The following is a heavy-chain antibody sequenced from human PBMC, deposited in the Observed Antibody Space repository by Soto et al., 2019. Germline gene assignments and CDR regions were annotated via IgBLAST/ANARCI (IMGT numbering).Heavy chain of an antibody. Sequence: ASVKVSSKASGYTFTSYYMHSVRQAPGQGLEWMGIINPSGGSTSYAQKFQGRVTMTRDTSTSTVYMELSSLRSEDTAVYYCARGPPRWVDGMDVWGQGTTVTVSS. J-gene: IGHJ6*02. V-gene: IGHV1-46*01. CDR1: GYTFTSYY. CDR2: INPSGGST. D-gene: IGHD3-16*01. CDR3: ARGPPRWVDGMDV.